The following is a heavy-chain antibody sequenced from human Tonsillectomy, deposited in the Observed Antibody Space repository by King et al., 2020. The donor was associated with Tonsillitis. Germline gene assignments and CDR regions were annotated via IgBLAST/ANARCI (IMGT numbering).Heavy chain of an antibody. V-gene: IGHV3-23*03. D-gene: IGHD3-10*01. CDR3: AKDLDRGFGELFSYYGMDV. J-gene: IGHJ6*02. CDR1: GFTFSSYA. Sequence: VQLVESGGGLVQPGGSLRLSCAASGFTFSSYAMNWVRQAPGKGLEWVSVIYSGGVSTYYADSVKGRFTIPRDNSKNTLYLQMNSLRAEDTAVYYCAKDLDRGFGELFSYYGMDVWGQGTTVTVSS. CDR2: IYSGGVST.